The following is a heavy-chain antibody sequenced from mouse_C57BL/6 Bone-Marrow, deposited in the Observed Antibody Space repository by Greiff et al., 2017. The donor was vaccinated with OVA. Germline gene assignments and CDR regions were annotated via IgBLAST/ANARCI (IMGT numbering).Heavy chain of an antibody. CDR3: ASFYGSSFYFDY. J-gene: IGHJ2*01. Sequence: VQLQQPGAELVKPGASVTLSCKASGYTFTSYWMHWVKQRPGQGLEWIGMIHPNSGSTNYNEKFKSKATLTVDKSSSTAYMQLSSLTSEDSAVYYCASFYGSSFYFDYWGQGTTLTVSS. CDR1: GYTFTSYW. D-gene: IGHD1-1*01. CDR2: IHPNSGST. V-gene: IGHV1-64*01.